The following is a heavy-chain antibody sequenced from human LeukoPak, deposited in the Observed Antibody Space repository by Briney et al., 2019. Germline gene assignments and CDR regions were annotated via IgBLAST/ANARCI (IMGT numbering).Heavy chain of an antibody. J-gene: IGHJ4*02. Sequence: ASVKVSCKASGYTFTGYYMHWVRQAPGQGLEWMGWINPNSGGTNYAQKFQGRVTMTRDTSISTAYMELSRLRSDDTAVYYGARLGYCSSTSCKYYFDYWGQGTLVTVSS. CDR1: GYTFTGYY. V-gene: IGHV1-2*02. D-gene: IGHD2-2*01. CDR2: INPNSGGT. CDR3: ARLGYCSSTSCKYYFDY.